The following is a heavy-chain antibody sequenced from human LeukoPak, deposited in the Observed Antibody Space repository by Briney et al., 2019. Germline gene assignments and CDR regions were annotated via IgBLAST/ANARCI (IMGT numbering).Heavy chain of an antibody. CDR1: GGSISSYY. CDR3: ARVVVPAAVQV. V-gene: IGHV4-59*01. J-gene: IGHJ6*02. Sequence: SETLSLTCTVSGGSISSYYWSWIRQPPGKGLEWIGYIYYSGSTNYNPSLKSRVTISVDTSKNQFSLKLSSVTAADTAVYYCARVVVPAAVQVWGQGTTVTVSS. CDR2: IYYSGST. D-gene: IGHD2-2*01.